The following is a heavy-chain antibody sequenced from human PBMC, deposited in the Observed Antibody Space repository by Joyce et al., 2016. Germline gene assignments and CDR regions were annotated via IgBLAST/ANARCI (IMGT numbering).Heavy chain of an antibody. CDR3: ARDGRYSSGWYGHIDY. V-gene: IGHV3-53*01. CDR2: IFSGGTT. J-gene: IGHJ4*02. Sequence: ELQLVESGGGLIQPGGSLRLSCVASGFTVSSNYMSWVRQAPGKGLEWGSVIFSGGTTNYADSGKGRFTISRDNSKNSVHLQMNSLRAEDTAVYYCARDGRYSSGWYGHIDYWGQGTLVTVSS. D-gene: IGHD6-19*01. CDR1: GFTVSSNY.